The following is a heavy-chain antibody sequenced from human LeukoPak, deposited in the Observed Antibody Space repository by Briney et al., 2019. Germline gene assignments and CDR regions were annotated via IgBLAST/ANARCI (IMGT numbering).Heavy chain of an antibody. CDR1: GYTFTTYD. CDR3: ARSYNYGRGGYFDY. Sequence: ASVKVSCKASGYTFTTYDINWVRQATGQGLEWMGWMNPNSGNTGYAQKFQGRVTMTRDTSISTAYMELSRLTSDDTAVYYCARSYNYGRGGYFDYWGQGTLVTVSS. J-gene: IGHJ4*02. D-gene: IGHD5-18*01. CDR2: MNPNSGNT. V-gene: IGHV1-8*01.